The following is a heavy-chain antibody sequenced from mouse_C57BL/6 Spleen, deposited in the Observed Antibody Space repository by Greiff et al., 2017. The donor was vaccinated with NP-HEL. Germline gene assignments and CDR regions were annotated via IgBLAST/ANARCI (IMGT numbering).Heavy chain of an antibody. Sequence: QVHVKQSGTELVKPGASVKLSCKASGYTFTSYWMHWVKQRPGQGLEWIGNINPSNGGTNYNEKFKSKATLTVDKSSSTAYMQLSSLTSEDSAVYYCARGGYYGNYDYAMVYWGQGTSVTVSS. D-gene: IGHD2-1*01. CDR2: INPSNGGT. CDR1: GYTFTSYW. J-gene: IGHJ4*01. V-gene: IGHV1-53*01. CDR3: ARGGYYGNYDYAMVY.